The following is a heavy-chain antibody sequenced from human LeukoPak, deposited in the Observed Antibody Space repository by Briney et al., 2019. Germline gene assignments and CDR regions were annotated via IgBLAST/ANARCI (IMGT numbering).Heavy chain of an antibody. V-gene: IGHV3-7*03. CDR2: IKQDGSEK. CDR1: GFTFSSYW. D-gene: IGHD3-9*01. CDR3: ARVYDILTGYLYYFDY. J-gene: IGHJ4*02. Sequence: GGSLTLSCAASGFTFSSYWMSCVRQAPGKGLEWVANIKQDGSEKYYVDSVKGRFTISRDNAKNSLYLQMNSLRAEDTAVYYCARVYDILTGYLYYFDYWGKGTLVTVSS.